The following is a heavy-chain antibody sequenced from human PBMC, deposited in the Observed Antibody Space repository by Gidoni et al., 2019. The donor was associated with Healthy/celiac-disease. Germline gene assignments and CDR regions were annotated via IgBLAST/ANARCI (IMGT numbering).Heavy chain of an antibody. Sequence: EVQLVESGGGLVQPGGSLKLSCAASGFTFSGSAMHWVRQASGKGLEWVGRIRSKANSYATAYAASVKGRFTISRDDSKNTAYLQMNSLKTEDTAVYYCTRQGRYCSGGSCYSEGVYWGQGTLVTVSS. CDR2: IRSKANSYAT. D-gene: IGHD2-15*01. CDR1: GFTFSGSA. CDR3: TRQGRYCSGGSCYSEGVY. V-gene: IGHV3-73*02. J-gene: IGHJ4*02.